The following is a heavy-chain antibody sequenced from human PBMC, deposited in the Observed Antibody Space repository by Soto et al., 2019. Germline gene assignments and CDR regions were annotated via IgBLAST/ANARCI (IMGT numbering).Heavy chain of an antibody. D-gene: IGHD6-13*01. CDR3: AKDKGYIPAAGYFDY. CDR2: ISGSGGST. V-gene: IGHV3-23*01. Sequence: GGSLRLSGAACGFTFSSYSMSWVRQAPWKGLEWVSAISGSGGSTYYADSVKGRFTISRDNSKNTLYLQMNSLRAEDTAVYYCAKDKGYIPAAGYFDYWGQGTLVPVSS. J-gene: IGHJ4*02. CDR1: GFTFSSYS.